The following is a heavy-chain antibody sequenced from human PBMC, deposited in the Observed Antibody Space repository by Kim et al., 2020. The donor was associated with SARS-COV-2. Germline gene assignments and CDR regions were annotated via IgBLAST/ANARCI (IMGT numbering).Heavy chain of an antibody. Sequence: GGSLRLSCAASGFTFSSYAMHWVRQAPGKGLEWVAVISYDGSNKYYADSVKGRFTISRDNSKNTLYLQMNSLRAEDTAVYYCARGLGYCSSTSCSPYPYWGQGTLVTVSS. D-gene: IGHD2-2*01. J-gene: IGHJ4*02. CDR3: ARGLGYCSSTSCSPYPY. V-gene: IGHV3-30*04. CDR2: ISYDGSNK. CDR1: GFTFSSYA.